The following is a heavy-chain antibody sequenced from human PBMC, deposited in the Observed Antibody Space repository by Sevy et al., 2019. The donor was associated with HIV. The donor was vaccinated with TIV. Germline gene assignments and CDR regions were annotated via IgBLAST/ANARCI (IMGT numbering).Heavy chain of an antibody. CDR1: GGTFSSYA. Sequence: ASVKVSCKASGGTFSSYAISWVRQAPGQGLEWMGGIIPIFGTANYAQKFQGRVTITADESTSTAYMELSSLRSEDTAVYYCARAQANYYDSSASGSFDYWGPGTLVTVSS. D-gene: IGHD3-22*01. J-gene: IGHJ4*02. CDR3: ARAQANYYDSSASGSFDY. CDR2: IIPIFGTA. V-gene: IGHV1-69*13.